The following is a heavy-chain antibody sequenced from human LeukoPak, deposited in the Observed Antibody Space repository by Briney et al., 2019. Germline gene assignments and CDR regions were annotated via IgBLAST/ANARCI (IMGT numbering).Heavy chain of an antibody. CDR1: GFTFSSYG. V-gene: IGHV3-23*01. Sequence: QPGGSLRLSCAASGFTFSSYGMSWVRQAPGKGLEWVSATSDSGGRTFYADSVKGRFTISRDNSKNTLYLQINSLRAEDTAVYYCAKDSYDTSIWGQGTLVTVSA. D-gene: IGHD3-22*01. CDR3: AKDSYDTSI. J-gene: IGHJ4*02. CDR2: TSDSGGRT.